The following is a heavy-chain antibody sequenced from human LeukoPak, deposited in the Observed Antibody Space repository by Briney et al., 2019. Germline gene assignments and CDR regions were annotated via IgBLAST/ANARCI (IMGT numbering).Heavy chain of an antibody. CDR3: ASGDIVVVPAATYYYYGMDV. CDR2: ISAYNGNT. Sequence: ASVRASCKASGYTFTSYGISWVRQAPGQGLEWMGWISAYNGNTNYAQKLQGRVTMTTDTSTSTAYMELRSLRSDDTAVYYCASGDIVVVPAATYYYYGMDVWGQGTTVTVSS. D-gene: IGHD2-2*01. CDR1: GYTFTSYG. J-gene: IGHJ6*02. V-gene: IGHV1-18*01.